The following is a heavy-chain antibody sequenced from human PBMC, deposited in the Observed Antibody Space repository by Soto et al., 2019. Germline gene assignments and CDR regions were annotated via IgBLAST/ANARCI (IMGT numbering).Heavy chain of an antibody. J-gene: IGHJ4*02. V-gene: IGHV1-18*01. Sequence: QVQLVQSGAEVKKPGASVRVSCKASGYTFTHFGVSWVRQAPGQGLEWMGWINAYNANTDYAQKFQGRVTMTTDTSTSTAYRDLRSLRSDDTAVYYCARAIAGGYGYTTLDYWGQGTLVTVSS. CDR3: ARAIAGGYGYTTLDY. CDR1: GYTFTHFG. D-gene: IGHD3-16*01. CDR2: INAYNANT.